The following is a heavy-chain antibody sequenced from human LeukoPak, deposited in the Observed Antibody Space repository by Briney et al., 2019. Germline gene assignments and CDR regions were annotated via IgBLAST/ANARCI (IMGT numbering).Heavy chain of an antibody. V-gene: IGHV1-24*01. J-gene: IGHJ4*02. CDR3: AAGPDCSSTSCLLEF. CDR2: FDPADGEP. D-gene: IGHD2-2*01. CDR1: GYMFTELP. Sequence: ASVKVSRKVSGYMFTELPIHRVRQTPAKGLEWMGGFDPADGEPVYAQNFKDRLTMTEDTSTETAYMNLRSLGSEDTAVYYCAAGPDCSSTSCLLEFWGQGTLVTVSS.